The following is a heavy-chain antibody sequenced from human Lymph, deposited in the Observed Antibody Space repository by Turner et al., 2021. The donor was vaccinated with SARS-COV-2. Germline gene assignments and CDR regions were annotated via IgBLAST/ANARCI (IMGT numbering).Heavy chain of an antibody. CDR2: ISYDGSSK. V-gene: IGHV3-30-3*01. CDR3: ARDALKKEVADTSDNWFDP. Sequence: QVPLVESGGGVVQPGRSLRLACAASGFTFSSYAMHWVRQAPGKGLEWVEVISYDGSSKFRADSVKGRFNISRANSKNTLYLQMNSLRAEDTAVYYCARDALKKEVADTSDNWFDPWGQGTLVTVSS. CDR1: GFTFSSYA. D-gene: IGHD6-19*01. J-gene: IGHJ5*02.